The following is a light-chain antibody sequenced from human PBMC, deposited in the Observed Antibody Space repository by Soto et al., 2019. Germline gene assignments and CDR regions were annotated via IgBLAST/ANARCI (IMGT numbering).Light chain of an antibody. CDR2: GAS. J-gene: IGKJ3*01. CDR3: QQYGSSLFT. V-gene: IGKV3-20*01. CDR1: QSVSSSY. Sequence: EIVLTQSPGTLSLSPGERATLSCRASQSVSSSYLAWYQQKPGQAPSLLIYGASSRATGIPDRFSGSGSGTDFTLTISRLEPEDFAVYYCQQYGSSLFTFGHVTKVDIK.